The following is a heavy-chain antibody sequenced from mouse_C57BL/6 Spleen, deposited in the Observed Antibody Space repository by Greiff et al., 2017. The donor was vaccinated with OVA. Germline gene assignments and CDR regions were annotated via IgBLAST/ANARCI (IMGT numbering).Heavy chain of an antibody. J-gene: IGHJ3*01. CDR1: GFTFRDYG. CDR3: ARRFAY. V-gene: IGHV5-17*01. CDR2: ISSGSSTI. Sequence: EVMLVESGGGLVKPGGSLKLSCAASGFTFRDYGMHWVRQAPEKGLEWVAYISSGSSTIYYADTVKGRFTISRDNAKNTLFLQMTSLRSEDTAMYYCARRFAYWGQGTLVTVSA.